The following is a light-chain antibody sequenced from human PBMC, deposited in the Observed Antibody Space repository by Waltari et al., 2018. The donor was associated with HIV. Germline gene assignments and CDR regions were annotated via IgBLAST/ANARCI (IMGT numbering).Light chain of an antibody. J-gene: IGLJ3*02. CDR3: SSYTSRNTLV. V-gene: IGLV2-14*01. Sequence: QSALTQPASVSGSPGQSITISCTGTSSDVGGYNYLSWYQQYPGIVPKLMIYEFSNRPSGGSNRCSGSKAGNTASLTISGLQAEDEAEYYCSSYTSRNTLVFGGGTKLTVL. CDR2: EFS. CDR1: SSDVGGYNY.